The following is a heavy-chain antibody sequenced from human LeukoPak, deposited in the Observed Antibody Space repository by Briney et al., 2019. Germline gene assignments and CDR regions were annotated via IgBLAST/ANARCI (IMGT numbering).Heavy chain of an antibody. CDR2: INPNSGGT. Sequence: ASVKVSCKASGGTFSSYAISWVRQAPGQGLEWMGWINPNSGGTNYAQKFQGRVTMTRDTSISTAYMELSRLRSDDTAVYYCARVAAGVTPTGAFDIWGQGTTVTVSS. D-gene: IGHD1-1*01. V-gene: IGHV1-2*02. J-gene: IGHJ3*02. CDR3: ARVAAGVTPTGAFDI. CDR1: GGTFSSYA.